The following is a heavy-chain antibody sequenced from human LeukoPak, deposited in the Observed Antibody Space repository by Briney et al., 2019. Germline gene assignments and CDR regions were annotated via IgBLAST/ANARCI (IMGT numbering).Heavy chain of an antibody. J-gene: IGHJ3*02. Sequence: PGGSLRLSCAASGFTFSSYAMSWVRQAPGKGLEWVSSISGSGGSTYYADSVKGRFTISRDNSKNTLYLQMNSLRAEDTAVYYCAREHYDFWSGYFYAFDIWGQGTMVTVSS. V-gene: IGHV3-23*01. CDR3: AREHYDFWSGYFYAFDI. CDR2: ISGSGGST. CDR1: GFTFSSYA. D-gene: IGHD3-3*01.